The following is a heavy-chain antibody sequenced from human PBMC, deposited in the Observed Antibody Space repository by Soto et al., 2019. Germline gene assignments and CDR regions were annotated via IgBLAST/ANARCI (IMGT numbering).Heavy chain of an antibody. J-gene: IGHJ4*02. Sequence: QVQLVQSGAEMKKPGSSVKVSCQSSGGTFNTYAMNWVRQAPGQGPEWMGDISPMFGAANYAPKFQGRVTITADESTGTSYMQLSSLTSEDTARYFCAREVQVHTPAFVYWGQATLVTVSS. CDR2: ISPMFGAA. CDR1: GGTFNTYA. CDR3: AREVQVHTPAFVY. V-gene: IGHV1-69*19. D-gene: IGHD3-10*01.